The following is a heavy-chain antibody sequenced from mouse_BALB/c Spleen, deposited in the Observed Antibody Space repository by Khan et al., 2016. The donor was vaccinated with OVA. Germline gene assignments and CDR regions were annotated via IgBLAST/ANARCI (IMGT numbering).Heavy chain of an antibody. CDR2: ISYSGST. J-gene: IGHJ2*01. Sequence: EVQLVETGPGLVTPSQSLSLTCTVTGYSITSGYGWNWIRQFPGNQLEWMGYISYSGSTNYNPSLKSRISITRNTSKNQFFLQLNSVTTEDTATQYCDRTARIKYWGQGTTLTVSS. D-gene: IGHD1-2*01. CDR3: DRTARIKY. CDR1: GYSITSGYG. V-gene: IGHV3-2*02.